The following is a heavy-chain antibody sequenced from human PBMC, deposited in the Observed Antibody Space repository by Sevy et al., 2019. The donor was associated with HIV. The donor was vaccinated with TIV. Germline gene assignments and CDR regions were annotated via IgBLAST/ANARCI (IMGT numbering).Heavy chain of an antibody. CDR3: ARDNTHPDSSGYSLYYYYMDV. J-gene: IGHJ6*03. D-gene: IGHD3-22*01. CDR2: IIPIFGTA. CDR1: GGTFSSYA. Sequence: ASVKVSCKASGGTFSSYAISWVRQAPGQGLEWMGGIIPIFGTANYAQKFQGRVTITADKSTSTAYMELSSLRSEDTAVYYCARDNTHPDSSGYSLYYYYMDVWGKGTTVTVSS. V-gene: IGHV1-69*06.